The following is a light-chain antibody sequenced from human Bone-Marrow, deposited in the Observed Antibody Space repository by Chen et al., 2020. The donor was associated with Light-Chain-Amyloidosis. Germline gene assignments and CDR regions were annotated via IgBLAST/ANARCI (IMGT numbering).Light chain of an antibody. J-gene: IGLJ3*02. CDR3: QVWDRSSDRPV. CDR2: DDS. CDR1: NIGSTS. Sequence: VLTQPPSVSVAPGATATSACGGNNIGSTSVHWYQQTPGQAPLLVVYDDSDRPSGIPERLSGSNSGNTATLTISRVESGDEAAYYCQVWDRSSDRPVFGGGTKLTVL. V-gene: IGLV3-21*02.